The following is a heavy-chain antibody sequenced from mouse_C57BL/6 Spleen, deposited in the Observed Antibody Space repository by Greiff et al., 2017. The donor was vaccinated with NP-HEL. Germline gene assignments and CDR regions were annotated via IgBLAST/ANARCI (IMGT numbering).Heavy chain of an antibody. CDR2: ISDGGSYT. V-gene: IGHV5-4*01. D-gene: IGHD3-2*02. J-gene: IGHJ3*01. Sequence: VESGGGLVKPGGSLKLSCAASGFTFSSYAMSWVRQTPEKRLEWVATISDGGSYTYYPDNVKGRFTISRDNAKNNLYLQMSHLKSEDTAMYYCARDSSGYVRFAYWGQGTLVTVSA. CDR3: ARDSSGYVRFAY. CDR1: GFTFSSYA.